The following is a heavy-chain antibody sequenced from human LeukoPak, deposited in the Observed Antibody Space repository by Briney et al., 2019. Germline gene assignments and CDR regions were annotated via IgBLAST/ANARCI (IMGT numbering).Heavy chain of an antibody. CDR3: ASMGGYCSGGSCYWFDP. D-gene: IGHD2-15*01. Sequence: GESLKISCKGSGYSFTSYWISWVRQMPGKGLEWMGRIDPSDSYTNYSPSFQGHVTISADKSISTAYLQWSSLTASDTAMYYCASMGGYCSGGSCYWFDPWGQGTLVTVSS. J-gene: IGHJ5*02. V-gene: IGHV5-10-1*01. CDR2: IDPSDSYT. CDR1: GYSFTSYW.